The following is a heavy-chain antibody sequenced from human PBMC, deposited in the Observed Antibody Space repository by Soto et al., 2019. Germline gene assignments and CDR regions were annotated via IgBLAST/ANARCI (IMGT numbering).Heavy chain of an antibody. CDR1: GGSFSGYY. V-gene: IGHV4-34*01. CDR3: ANLGLGYCSSTSCYSLYYYYGMDV. Sequence: SETLSLTCAVYGGSFSGYYWSWIRQPPGKGLEWIGEINHSGSTNYNPSLKSRVTISVDTSKNQFSLKLSSVAAADTAVYYCANLGLGYCSSTSCYSLYYYYGMDVWGQGTTLTVSS. CDR2: INHSGST. D-gene: IGHD2-2*01. J-gene: IGHJ6*02.